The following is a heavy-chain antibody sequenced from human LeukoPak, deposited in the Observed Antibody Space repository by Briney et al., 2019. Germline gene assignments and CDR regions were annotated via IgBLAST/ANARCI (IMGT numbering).Heavy chain of an antibody. CDR1: GGSFSGYY. J-gene: IGHJ6*02. CDR3: ARVPLRGYYYYYGMDV. Sequence: SETLSLTCAVYGGSFSGYYWSWIRQPPGKGLEWIGEINHSGSTNYYPSLKSRVTISVDTSKNQFSLKLSSVTAADTAVYYCARVPLRGYYYYYGMDVWGQGTTVTVSS. CDR2: INHSGST. V-gene: IGHV4-34*01.